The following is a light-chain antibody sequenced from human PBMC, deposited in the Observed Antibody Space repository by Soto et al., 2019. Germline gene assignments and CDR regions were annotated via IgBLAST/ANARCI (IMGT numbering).Light chain of an antibody. V-gene: IGKV1-39*01. CDR3: QQSYTTPIT. Sequence: DIQMTQSPSSLSAPVGDRVLITCRASQSISSYLNWYQQKPGKAPKLLIYAASSLQSGVPSRFSGSGSGTDFTLTISSLHPEDYATYYCQQSYTTPITFGQGTRLEIK. J-gene: IGKJ5*01. CDR2: AAS. CDR1: QSISSY.